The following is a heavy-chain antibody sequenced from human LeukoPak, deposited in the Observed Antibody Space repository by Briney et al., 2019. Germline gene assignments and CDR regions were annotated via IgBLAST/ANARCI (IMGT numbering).Heavy chain of an antibody. D-gene: IGHD3-22*01. CDR3: AKGAYDSSGYYLPRESFDI. CDR2: IGGSGDRT. J-gene: IGHJ3*02. CDR1: GFTFSTYA. Sequence: PGKTLRLSCAASGFTFSTYAMSWVRQAPGKGLEWVATIGGSGDRTYYVDSVKGRFTVSRDNYKNKLYLQMNSLRAEDTAVYFCAKGAYDSSGYYLPRESFDIWGQGTVVIVSS. V-gene: IGHV3-23*01.